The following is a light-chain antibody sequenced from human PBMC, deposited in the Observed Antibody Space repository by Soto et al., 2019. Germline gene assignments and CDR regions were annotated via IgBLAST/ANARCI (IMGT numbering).Light chain of an antibody. CDR1: ETLISF. Sequence: EIVLTQSPATLSVSPGERVTLSCRASETLISFLSWYQQKPGQAPRLLIYDASTRATGVPARCSGSGSATNFTLTISSLQAEDFAVYYCQSYNDCPCTVGQGTKLEI. CDR2: DAS. J-gene: IGKJ2*02. CDR3: QSYNDCPCT. V-gene: IGKV3-15*01.